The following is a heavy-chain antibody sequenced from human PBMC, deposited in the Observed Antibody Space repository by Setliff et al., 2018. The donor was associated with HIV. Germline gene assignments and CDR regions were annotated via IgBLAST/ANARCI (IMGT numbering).Heavy chain of an antibody. D-gene: IGHD3-10*01. V-gene: IGHV1-69*10. J-gene: IGHJ1*01. CDR2: IVPILNIA. CDR1: GYTFTSHY. CDR3: ARGWSEGAHMVQVEYFQD. Sequence: GASVKVSCKASGYTFTSHYIHWVRQAPGQGLEWMGGIVPILNIASYAQDFQARATITADKSTNTVYMELRNLKSDDTAVYYCARGWSEGAHMVQVEYFQDWGQGTLVTVSS.